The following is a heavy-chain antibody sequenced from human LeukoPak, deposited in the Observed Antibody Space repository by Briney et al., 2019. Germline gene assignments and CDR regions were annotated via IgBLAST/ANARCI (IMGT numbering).Heavy chain of an antibody. V-gene: IGHV3-66*02. Sequence: PGGSLRLSCAASGFTVSSNYMSWVRQAPGKGLEWVSVIYSGGSTYYADSVKGRFTISRDNSKNILYLQMSSLRAEDTAVYYCARSLVSSGYWGYFDYWGQGTLVTVSS. CDR2: IYSGGST. CDR3: ARSLVSSGYWGYFDY. CDR1: GFTVSSNY. J-gene: IGHJ4*02. D-gene: IGHD3-22*01.